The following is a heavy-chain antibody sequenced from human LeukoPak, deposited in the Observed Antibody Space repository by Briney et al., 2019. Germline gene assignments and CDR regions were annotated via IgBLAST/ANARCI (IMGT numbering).Heavy chain of an antibody. CDR2: TFYNGKT. V-gene: IGHV4-61*08. CDR1: GASFRSGGQY. J-gene: IGHJ4*02. Sequence: SETLSLTCTLSGASFRSGGQYWGWIRQTPGKGLEWIGDTFYNGKTNYNPSLKSRVTISLDTSRSQFSLRLSSVTASDTGVYYCARIFDVWGRGTLVTVSS. CDR3: ARIFDV.